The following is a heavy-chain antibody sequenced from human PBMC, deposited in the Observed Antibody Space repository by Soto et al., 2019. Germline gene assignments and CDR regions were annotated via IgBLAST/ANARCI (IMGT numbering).Heavy chain of an antibody. CDR2: IDTYNSNK. CDR1: GDTFTNFG. D-gene: IGHD3-10*01. V-gene: IGHV1-18*01. Sequence: HLVQSGPEVKKPGASVTVSCKTSGDTFTNFGLSWVRQAPGQGLEWMGWIDTYNSNKNYAQKFQGRLTLTTDTSTSTGYMEVKSLEYDDTDVYYCARVLRGVVNWFDPWGQGTLVTVSS. CDR3: ARVLRGVVNWFDP. J-gene: IGHJ5*02.